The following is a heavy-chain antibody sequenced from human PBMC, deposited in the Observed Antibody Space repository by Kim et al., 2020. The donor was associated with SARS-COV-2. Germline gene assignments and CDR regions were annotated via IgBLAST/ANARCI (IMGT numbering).Heavy chain of an antibody. V-gene: IGHV1-69*04. Sequence: SVKVSCKASGGTFSSYAISWVRQAPGQGLEWMGRIIPILGIANYAQKFQGRVTITADKSTSTAYMELSSLRSEDTAVYYCARGAAAAANAFDIWGQGTMVTVSS. D-gene: IGHD6-13*01. CDR1: GGTFSSYA. CDR3: ARGAAAAANAFDI. J-gene: IGHJ3*02. CDR2: IIPILGIA.